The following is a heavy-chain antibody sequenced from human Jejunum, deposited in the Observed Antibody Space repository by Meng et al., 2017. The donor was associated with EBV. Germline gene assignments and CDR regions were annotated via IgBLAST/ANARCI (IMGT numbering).Heavy chain of an antibody. Sequence: VQLVESGGGLVKPGGCLRPSCAVSGFTVRDYYMNWIRQAPGKGLEWVSYMSGGGNTIAYFADSVKGRFTISRDNTKNSLYLQMNSLRAEDTAVYYCATSRYSGNHLPFDYWGQGTLVTVAS. CDR2: MSGGGNTIA. CDR1: GFTVRDYY. V-gene: IGHV3-11*01. CDR3: ATSRYSGNHLPFDY. J-gene: IGHJ4*02. D-gene: IGHD4-23*01.